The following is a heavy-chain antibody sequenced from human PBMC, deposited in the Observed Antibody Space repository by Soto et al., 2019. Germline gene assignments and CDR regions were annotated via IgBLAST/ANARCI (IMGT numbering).Heavy chain of an antibody. Sequence: PSQTLSLTCAISGDSVSSNSVAWNWIRQSPSRGLEWLGRTYYRSKWFDDYAISVKSRITINPDTSKNQFSLQPNSVTPEDAAVYYCARSLPYGDYVLDYWGQGTLVTVSS. J-gene: IGHJ4*02. CDR2: TYYRSKWFD. CDR3: ARSLPYGDYVLDY. D-gene: IGHD4-17*01. V-gene: IGHV6-1*01. CDR1: GDSVSSNSVA.